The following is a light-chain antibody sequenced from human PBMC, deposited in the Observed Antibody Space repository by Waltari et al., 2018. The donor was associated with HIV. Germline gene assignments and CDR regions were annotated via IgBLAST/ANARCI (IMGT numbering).Light chain of an antibody. V-gene: IGLV1-40*01. CDR2: GTH. CDR3: QSYDSSLSGSV. J-gene: IGLJ2*01. CDR1: SSNIGAGYD. Sequence: QSVLTQPPSVSGAPGQRVTISCTGSSSNIGAGYDVHWYQQLPGPAPKLLIYGTHTRPSGFPDRFSGAKSGTSASLAITGLQSEDEADYYCQSYDSSLSGSVFGGGTKLTVL.